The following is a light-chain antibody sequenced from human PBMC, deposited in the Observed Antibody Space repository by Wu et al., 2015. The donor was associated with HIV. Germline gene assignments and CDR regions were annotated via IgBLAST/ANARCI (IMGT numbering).Light chain of an antibody. V-gene: IGKV3-20*01. J-gene: IGKJ4*01. CDR2: GAS. Sequence: ESVLTQSPGTLSLSPGERATLSCRASQSVSSTYVAWYQQKPGQAPRLLIYGASSRATGIPDRFSGSGSGTDFTLTISRLEPEDFAVYYCQQYGSSPLTFGGGTKGGDQT. CDR3: QQYGSSPLT. CDR1: QSVSSTY.